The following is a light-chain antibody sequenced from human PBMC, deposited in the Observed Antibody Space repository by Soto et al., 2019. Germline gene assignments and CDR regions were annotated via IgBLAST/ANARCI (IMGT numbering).Light chain of an antibody. CDR2: SNN. V-gene: IGLV1-47*02. J-gene: IGLJ3*02. CDR3: ASWDDRLGAVM. Sequence: SVLTQPPSASGTPGQSVFISCSGSSSNIGGTNYAYWYQQLPGAAPKLLMHSNNLRPSGVPERISGSKSGTSASLAITGLRYEDEAVYYCASWDDRLGAVMFGGGTKVTVL. CDR1: SSNIGGTNY.